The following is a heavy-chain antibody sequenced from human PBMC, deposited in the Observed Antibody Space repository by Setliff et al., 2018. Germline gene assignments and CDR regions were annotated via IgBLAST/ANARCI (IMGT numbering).Heavy chain of an antibody. Sequence: SETLSLTCTVSGGSISSHYWSWIRQPPGKGLEWIGYIYYSGSTNYNPSLKSRVTISVDTSKNQFSLKLRSVTAADTAVYYCARTGTYRYFDYWGQGALVTVSS. V-gene: IGHV4-59*08. J-gene: IGHJ4*02. CDR2: IYYSGST. CDR1: GGSISSHY. CDR3: ARTGTYRYFDY. D-gene: IGHD1-1*01.